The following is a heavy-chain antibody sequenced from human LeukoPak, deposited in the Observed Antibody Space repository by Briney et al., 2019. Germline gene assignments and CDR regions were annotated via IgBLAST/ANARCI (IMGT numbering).Heavy chain of an antibody. Sequence: GASVKVSCKASGYTFTDYYLHWVRQAPGQGAEWMAWINPNSGGTIFAQKFQGRVTVTRDTSISTVYMELSRVRSDDTGVYYCASGGLTHLYPFDYWGQGTLVTVSS. D-gene: IGHD3-16*01. CDR1: GYTFTDYY. V-gene: IGHV1-2*02. CDR2: INPNSGGT. CDR3: ASGGLTHLYPFDY. J-gene: IGHJ4*02.